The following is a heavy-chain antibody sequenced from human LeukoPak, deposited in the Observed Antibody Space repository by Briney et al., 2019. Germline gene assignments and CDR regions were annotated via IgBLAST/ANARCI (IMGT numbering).Heavy chain of an antibody. J-gene: IGHJ4*02. D-gene: IGHD3-10*01. CDR1: GFTFSSYA. Sequence: PGGSLRLSCAASGFTFSSYAMHWVRQAPGKGLEYVSAISSNGGNTYYANSVKGRFTISRDNSKDTLYLQMGNLRAEDMAVYYCARNAMARGNHFDYWGQGTLVAVSS. CDR3: ARNAMARGNHFDY. CDR2: ISSNGGNT. V-gene: IGHV3-64*01.